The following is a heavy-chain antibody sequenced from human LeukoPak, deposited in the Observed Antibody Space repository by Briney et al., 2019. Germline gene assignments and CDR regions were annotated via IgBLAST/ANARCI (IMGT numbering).Heavy chain of an antibody. CDR2: INHEGGDI. D-gene: IGHD1-1*01. J-gene: IGHJ6*02. V-gene: IGHV3-7*01. CDR1: GFTFDKSW. Sequence: QPGGSLRLSCAASGFTFDKSWMSWVRQAPGKGLEWVANINHEGGDIQNVDSVKGRFTISRDNAKDSVYLQMNSLRAEDTAVYHCATYINWVAGDVWGQGTTVTVSS. CDR3: ATYINWVAGDV.